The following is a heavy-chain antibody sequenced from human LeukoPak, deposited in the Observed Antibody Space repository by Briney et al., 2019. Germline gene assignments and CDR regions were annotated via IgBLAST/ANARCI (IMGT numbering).Heavy chain of an antibody. D-gene: IGHD3-3*01. V-gene: IGHV1-69*05. CDR3: ATYTLSQFWSGYYHFDY. J-gene: IGHJ4*02. CDR1: GGNFISYA. CDR2: IIPMFGTS. Sequence: SVKVSCKASGGNFISYAVIWVRQAPGQGLEWMGGIIPMFGTSNYAQKFQGRVTITTDESTTTAYMELSSLSSEDTAVYYCATYTLSQFWSGYYHFDYWAREPWSPSPQ.